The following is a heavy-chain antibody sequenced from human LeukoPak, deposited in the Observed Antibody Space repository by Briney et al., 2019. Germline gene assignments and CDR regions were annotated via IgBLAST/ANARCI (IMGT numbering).Heavy chain of an antibody. D-gene: IGHD3-16*01. CDR3: ARVGPPSYAMDV. CDR1: GFTFRTYS. Sequence: GRSLRLSCAASGFTFRTYSMNWVRQAPGQGLESVSSISTTSSYFYYADSVRGRFTISRDNAKNALFLQMISLRAEDTAVYYCARVGPPSYAMDVWGQGTTVTVSS. CDR2: ISTTSSYF. J-gene: IGHJ6*02. V-gene: IGHV3-21*01.